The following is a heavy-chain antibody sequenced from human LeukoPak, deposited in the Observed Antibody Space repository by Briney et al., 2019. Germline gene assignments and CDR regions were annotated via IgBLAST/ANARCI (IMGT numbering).Heavy chain of an antibody. D-gene: IGHD2-2*01. CDR3: AGDSRYCSSTSCYYYYYYGMDV. Sequence: SETLSLTCTVSGGSISSYYWSWIRQPPGKGLEWIGYIYYSGSTNYNPSLKSRVTISVDTSKNQFSLKLSSVTAADTAVYYCAGDSRYCSSTSCYYYYYYGMDVWGQGTTVTVSS. J-gene: IGHJ6*02. V-gene: IGHV4-59*01. CDR1: GGSISSYY. CDR2: IYYSGST.